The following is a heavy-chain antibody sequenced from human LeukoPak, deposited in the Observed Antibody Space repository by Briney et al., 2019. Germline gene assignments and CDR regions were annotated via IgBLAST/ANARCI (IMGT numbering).Heavy chain of an antibody. CDR1: DDSITMYY. CDR2: VDHTGST. CDR3: AREQRGYSGYGFDY. D-gene: IGHD5-12*01. J-gene: IGHJ4*02. Sequence: PSETLSLTCSVSDDSITMYYWTWIRQPPGKGLEWIGYVDHTGSTNFNPSLNGRVSISRDTTKNLFSLRLRSVTAADTAVYYCAREQRGYSGYGFDYWGQGTLVTVSS. V-gene: IGHV4-59*01.